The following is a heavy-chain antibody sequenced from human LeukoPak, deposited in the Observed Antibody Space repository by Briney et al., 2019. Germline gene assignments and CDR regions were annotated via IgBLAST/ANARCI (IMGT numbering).Heavy chain of an antibody. CDR2: IRSKAYGGTT. CDR1: GFTFGDYA. CDR3: TRDQGIPATTPREYFDY. D-gene: IGHD2-15*01. V-gene: IGHV3-49*04. Sequence: GRSLRLSCTASGFTFGDYAMSWVRQAPGKGLEWVGFIRSKAYGGTTDYAASVKGRFIISRDDSKSIAYLQMNSLKSEDTAIYYCTRDQGIPATTPREYFDYWGQGTPVTVSS. J-gene: IGHJ4*02.